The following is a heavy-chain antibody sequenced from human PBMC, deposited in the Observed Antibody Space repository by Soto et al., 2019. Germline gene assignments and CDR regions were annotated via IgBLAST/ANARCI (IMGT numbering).Heavy chain of an antibody. CDR2: ISPFDGNT. D-gene: IGHD3-22*01. V-gene: IGHV1-18*01. J-gene: IGHJ4*02. CDR1: GYTFTNYG. CDR3: AREVINYDSSVYPPSAPFLLHSFDY. Sequence: GASVKVSCKTSGYTFTNYGISWVRQAPGQGLKWMGWISPFDGNTKYAQKFQGRVTLTTDTSTSIAYMEVRSLGSDDTAVYFCAREVINYDSSVYPPSAPFLLHSFDYGGKGPLATAS.